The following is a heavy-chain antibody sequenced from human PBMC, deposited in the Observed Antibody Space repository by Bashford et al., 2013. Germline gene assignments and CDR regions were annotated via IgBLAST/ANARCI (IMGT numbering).Heavy chain of an antibody. D-gene: IGHD3-22*01. V-gene: IGHV3-66*02. CDR2: IYSGGTS. J-gene: IGHJ3*02. CDR3: AKVGRYYDTWGAFDI. Sequence: VRQAPGKGLEWVSVIYSGGTSYYADSVKGRFTISRDNARNSLYLQMNSLRAEDTAVYYCAKVGRYYDTWGAFDIWGQGTLVTVSS.